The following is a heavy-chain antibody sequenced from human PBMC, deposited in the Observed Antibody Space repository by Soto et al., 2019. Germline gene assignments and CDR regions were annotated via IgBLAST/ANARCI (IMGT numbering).Heavy chain of an antibody. V-gene: IGHV3-7*01. CDR2: IKQDGSEK. J-gene: IGHJ3*02. Sequence: GGSLRLSCAASGFTFSSYWMSWVRQAPGKGLEWVANIKQDGSEKYYVDSVKGRFTISRDNATNSLYLHMNSLRAEDTAVYACASAPFWPIWLDDEPDASDIWGQGTMVTVSS. CDR1: GFTFSSYW. D-gene: IGHD5-18*01. CDR3: ASAPFWPIWLDDEPDASDI.